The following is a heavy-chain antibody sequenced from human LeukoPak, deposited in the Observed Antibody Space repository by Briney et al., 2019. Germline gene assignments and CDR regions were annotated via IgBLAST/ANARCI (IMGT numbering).Heavy chain of an antibody. CDR3: ARPECSRTICYLYFQH. CDR2: IYPADSQT. Sequence: GESLKILRNASGYHFFNLWNGLVRQMPGKGLEWMGIIYPADSQTRYCPSFQGQVTISADKSIRTASLQWSSLKASDTAIYYCARPECSRTICYLYFQHWGQGTLVAVSS. J-gene: IGHJ1*01. D-gene: IGHD2-2*01. V-gene: IGHV5-51*01. CDR1: GYHFFNLW.